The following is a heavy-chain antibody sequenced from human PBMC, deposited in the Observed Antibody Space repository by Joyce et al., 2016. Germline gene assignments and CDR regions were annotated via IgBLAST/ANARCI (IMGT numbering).Heavy chain of an antibody. CDR3: ARDIVISGATGYFDY. CDR2: LNTNSGAT. CDR1: GYTFADYY. D-gene: IGHD3-16*02. J-gene: IGHJ4*02. Sequence: QVQLVQSGAEVKTPGAAVKVSCRTSGYTFADYYMHWVRQAPGQGLEWMGWLNTNSGATKDAQKFQGRVTMTRDTSISTGYMELSRLTFDDTALYYCARDIVISGATGYFDYWGQATLVTVSS. V-gene: IGHV1-2*02.